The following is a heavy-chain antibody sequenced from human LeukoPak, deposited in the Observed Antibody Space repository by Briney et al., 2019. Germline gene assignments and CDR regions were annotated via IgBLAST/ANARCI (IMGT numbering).Heavy chain of an antibody. V-gene: IGHV1-69*13. CDR3: ARVETDFWSGYYRGGIDY. D-gene: IGHD3-3*01. CDR1: GGTFSSYA. Sequence: GASVKVSCKASGGTFSSYAISWVRQAPGQGLEWMGGIIPIFGTANYAQKFQGRVTITADESTSTAYMELSSLRSEDTAVYYCARVETDFWSGYYRGGIDYWGQGTLVTVSS. CDR2: IIPIFGTA. J-gene: IGHJ4*02.